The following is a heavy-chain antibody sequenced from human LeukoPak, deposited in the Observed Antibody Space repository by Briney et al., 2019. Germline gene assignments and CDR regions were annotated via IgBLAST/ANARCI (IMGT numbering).Heavy chain of an antibody. D-gene: IGHD6-19*01. CDR3: HPLGYTSN. Sequence: GGSLRLSCAVSGFTSGFTFSSRWMHWVRQAPGRGLVWVSLVKNDGTTNYADSVKGRFTVSRDNAKNTMYLQMNNLRVEDTALYFCHPLGYTSNWGQGTLVTVSS. CDR2: VKNDGTT. V-gene: IGHV3-74*01. J-gene: IGHJ4*02. CDR1: GFTFSSRW.